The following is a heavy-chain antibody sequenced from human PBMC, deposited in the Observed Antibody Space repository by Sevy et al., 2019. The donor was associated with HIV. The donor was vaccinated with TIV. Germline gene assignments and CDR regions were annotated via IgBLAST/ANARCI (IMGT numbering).Heavy chain of an antibody. J-gene: IGHJ4*02. V-gene: IGHV3-21*01. CDR3: ARDFRFQACLPRPFGY. CDR2: ISSSSSYI. CDR1: GFTFSSYS. Sequence: GGSLRLSCAASGFTFSSYSMNWVRQAPGKGLEWVSSISSSSSYIYYADSVQGRFTISRDNAKNSLYLQMNSLRAEDTAVYYCARDFRFQACLPRPFGYWGQGTLVSVSS. D-gene: IGHD3-3*01.